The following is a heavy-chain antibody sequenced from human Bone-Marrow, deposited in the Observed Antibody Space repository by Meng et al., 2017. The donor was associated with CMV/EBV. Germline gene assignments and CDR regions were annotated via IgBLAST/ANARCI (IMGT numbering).Heavy chain of an antibody. V-gene: IGHV3-20*04. CDR2: IKWNGGST. CDR1: GFTFDDYG. CDR3: ARERRASIKQRDLHDGFDF. D-gene: IGHD3-9*01. J-gene: IGHJ3*01. Sequence: GESLKISCSASGFTFDDYGMNWVRQVPGKGLEWVSGIKWNGGSTRYADSVRGRFTISRDNAKNSLYLQMNSLRAEDAALYYCARERRASIKQRDLHDGFDFWGQGTMVTVSS.